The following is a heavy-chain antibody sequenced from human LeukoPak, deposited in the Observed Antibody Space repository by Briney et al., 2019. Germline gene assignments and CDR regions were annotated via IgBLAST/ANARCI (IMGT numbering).Heavy chain of an antibody. D-gene: IGHD2/OR15-2a*01. CDR2: INPSGGST. V-gene: IGHV1-46*01. CDR3: TRAPPFRRSFDL. J-gene: IGHJ2*01. Sequence: ASVKVSCKACGYTFTSYYMHWVRQAPGQGLEWMGIINPSGGSTSYAQKFQGRVTMTRDTSTSTVYMELSSLRSEDTAVYYCTRAPPFRRSFDLWGRGTLVTVSS. CDR1: GYTFTSYY.